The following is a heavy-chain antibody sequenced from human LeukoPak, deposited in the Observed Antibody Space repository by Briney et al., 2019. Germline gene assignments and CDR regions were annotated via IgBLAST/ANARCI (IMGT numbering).Heavy chain of an antibody. CDR2: IYYSGST. V-gene: IGHV4-59*01. J-gene: IGHJ4*02. CDR1: GGSISSYY. Sequence: SETLSLTCTVSGGSISSYYWSWIRQPPWKGLEWIGYIYYSGSTNYNPSLKSRVTISVDTSKNQFSLKLSSVTAADMAVYYCARDAKGQSYFDYWGQGTLVTVSS. CDR3: ARDAKGQSYFDY.